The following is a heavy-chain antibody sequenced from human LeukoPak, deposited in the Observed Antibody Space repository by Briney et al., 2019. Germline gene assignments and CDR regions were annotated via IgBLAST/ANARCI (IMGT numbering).Heavy chain of an antibody. CDR2: IIPIFGTA. J-gene: IGHJ6*03. CDR1: GGTFTSYA. D-gene: IGHD2-2*01. Sequence: GASVKVSCKASGGTFTSYAISWVRQAPGQGLEWMGGIIPIFGTANYAQKFQGRVTITTDESTSTAYMELSSLRSEDTAVYYCARAGPEYCSSTSCPDPLYYYYMDVWGKGTTVTVSS. CDR3: ARAGPEYCSSTSCPDPLYYYYMDV. V-gene: IGHV1-69*05.